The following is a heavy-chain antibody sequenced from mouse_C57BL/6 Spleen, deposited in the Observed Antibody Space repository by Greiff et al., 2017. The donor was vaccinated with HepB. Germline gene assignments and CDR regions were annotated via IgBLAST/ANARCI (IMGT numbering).Heavy chain of an antibody. CDR2: IYPGDGDT. V-gene: IGHV1-82*01. CDR3: ARFPHGSSHWYFDV. J-gene: IGHJ1*03. D-gene: IGHD1-1*01. CDR1: GYAFSSSW. Sequence: VQLQQSGPELVKPGASVKISCKASGYAFSSSWMNWVKQRPGKGLEWIGRIYPGDGDTNYNGKFKGKATLTADKSSSTAYMQLSSLTSEDSAVYFCARFPHGSSHWYFDVWGTGTTVTVSS.